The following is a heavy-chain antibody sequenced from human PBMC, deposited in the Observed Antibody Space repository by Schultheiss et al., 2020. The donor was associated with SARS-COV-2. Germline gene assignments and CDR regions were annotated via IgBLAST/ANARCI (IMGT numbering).Heavy chain of an antibody. CDR1: GYTFTSYY. CDR2: MNPNSGNT. Sequence: ASVKVSCKASGYTFTSYYMHWVRQAPGQGLEWMGWMNPNSGNTGYAQKWQGRVTMTRNTSISTAYMELSSLRSEDSAVYYCARYGITIFGAPTGMDVWGQGTTVTVSS. J-gene: IGHJ6*02. CDR3: ARYGITIFGAPTGMDV. V-gene: IGHV1-8*02. D-gene: IGHD3-3*01.